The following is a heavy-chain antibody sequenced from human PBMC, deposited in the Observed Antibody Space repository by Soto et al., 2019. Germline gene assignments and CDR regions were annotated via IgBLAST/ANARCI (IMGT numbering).Heavy chain of an antibody. CDR1: GGSINSGDYY. J-gene: IGHJ6*02. V-gene: IGHV4-30-4*01. Sequence: SETLSLTCTVSGGSINSGDYYWSWILHPPGKGLEWIGYIYYSVRTCYDPSLKSRVTISVDTSKTRFSLKVGSVTAGDTAVDYCASSSLYGMDVWGQGTTVTVSS. CDR3: ASSSLYGMDV. CDR2: IYYSVRT.